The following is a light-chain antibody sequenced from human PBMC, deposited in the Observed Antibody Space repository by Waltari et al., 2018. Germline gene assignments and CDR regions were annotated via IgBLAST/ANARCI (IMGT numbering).Light chain of an antibody. CDR1: QSVLYNSNDKNY. V-gene: IGKV4-1*01. CDR2: WAS. CDR3: QEYFRSRT. J-gene: IGKJ1*01. Sequence: DLVMSQSPDSLAVSLGERATINCKSSQSVLYNSNDKNYLAWYQQKPGQPPKPLIYWASTRESGVPDRFSGSGSGTDFSLTISRLQAEDVAVYYCQEYFRSRTFGQGTKVEIK.